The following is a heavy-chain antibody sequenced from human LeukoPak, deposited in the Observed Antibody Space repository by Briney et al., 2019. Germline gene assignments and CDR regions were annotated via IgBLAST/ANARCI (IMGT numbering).Heavy chain of an antibody. Sequence: LPGGSLRLSCAASGFTFSNYAMSWVRQAPGKGLEWVSAISGSASSTYYAGSVKGRFTISRDNSKNTLYLQMNSLRAEDTAVYYCAKDGSLSETYYYDSSGYYYVGAFDIWGQGTMVTVSS. J-gene: IGHJ3*02. CDR2: ISGSASST. CDR3: AKDGSLSETYYYDSSGYYYVGAFDI. V-gene: IGHV3-23*01. CDR1: GFTFSNYA. D-gene: IGHD3-22*01.